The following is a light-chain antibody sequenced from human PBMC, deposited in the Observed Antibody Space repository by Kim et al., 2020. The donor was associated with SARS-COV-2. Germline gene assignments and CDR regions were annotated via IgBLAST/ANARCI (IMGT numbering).Light chain of an antibody. CDR3: RQALTIRRT. CDR2: LGS. Sequence: DVVMTQSPLSLPVTPGEPASISCRSSLSLLHSNGKNYLDWYLQKPGQSPQLLIYLGSNRASGVPDRFSGSGSGTDFTLKISRVEAEDVGIYYCRQALTIRRTFGQGTKLEI. J-gene: IGKJ2*01. V-gene: IGKV2-28*01. CDR1: LSLLHSNGKNY.